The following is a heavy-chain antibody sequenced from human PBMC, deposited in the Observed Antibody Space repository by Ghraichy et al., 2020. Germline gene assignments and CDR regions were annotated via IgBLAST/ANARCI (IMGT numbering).Heavy chain of an antibody. D-gene: IGHD4-17*01. J-gene: IGHJ3*02. V-gene: IGHV3-48*02. CDR2: ISSSGNTI. CDR1: GFTFSNYH. Sequence: GESLNISCAASGFTFSNYHMNWVRQAPGKGLEWVSYISSSGNTIYYADSVRGRFTISRDNAKNSLNLQMNSLRDEDTAVYYCARDLTTVPENIWGQGTMVTVSS. CDR3: ARDLTTVPENI.